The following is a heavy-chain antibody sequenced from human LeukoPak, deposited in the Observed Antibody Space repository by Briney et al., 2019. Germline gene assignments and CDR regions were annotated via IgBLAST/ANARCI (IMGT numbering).Heavy chain of an antibody. CDR3: ARSARYPTYFFDY. Sequence: SETLSLTCTVSDGSISSNNYYWGWLRQPPGKGLEWIGSIDYSGSTYYNPSLKSRVTMSVDTSKNQFSLKLNSVTAADTAVYYCARSARYPTYFFDYWGQGTLVTVSS. D-gene: IGHD3-9*01. V-gene: IGHV4-39*01. CDR2: IDYSGST. CDR1: DGSISSNNYY. J-gene: IGHJ4*02.